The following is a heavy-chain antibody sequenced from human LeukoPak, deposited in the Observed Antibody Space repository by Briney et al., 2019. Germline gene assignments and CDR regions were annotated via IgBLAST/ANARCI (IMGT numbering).Heavy chain of an antibody. Sequence: GGSLRLSCAASGFTFSSYEMNWVREAPGTGLEGVSYISSSGSTIYYADSVKGRFTISRDNAKNSLYLQMNSLRAEDTAVYYCAELGITMIGGVWGKGTTVTISS. CDR2: ISSSGSTI. CDR3: AELGITMIGGV. CDR1: GFTFSSYE. V-gene: IGHV3-48*03. D-gene: IGHD3-10*02. J-gene: IGHJ6*04.